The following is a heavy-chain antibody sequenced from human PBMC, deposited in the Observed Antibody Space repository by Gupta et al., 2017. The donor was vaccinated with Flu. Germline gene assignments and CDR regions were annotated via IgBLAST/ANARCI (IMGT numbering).Heavy chain of an antibody. Sequence: WVRQSQGKELEWIGYIHYSWNTNYNPCLKSRVTISVDMSKNQFSLKLASVTAADTAVYYCVIGTVWKPDYWGQGTLVTVSS. V-gene: IGHV4-59*01. D-gene: IGHD4-17*01. CDR3: VIGTVWKPDY. J-gene: IGHJ4*02. CDR2: IHYSWNT.